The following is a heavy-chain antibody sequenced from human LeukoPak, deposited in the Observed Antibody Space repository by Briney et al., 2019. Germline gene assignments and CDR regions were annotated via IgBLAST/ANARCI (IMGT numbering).Heavy chain of an antibody. V-gene: IGHV3-49*02. CDR2: ASGFTL. Sequence: ASGFTLEYAASVKGRFTVSRDDSKNIAYLQMNSLEIEDTAVYYCTRVPDPWMRFDFWGQGTLVTVSS. J-gene: IGHJ4*02. D-gene: IGHD5-12*01. CDR3: TRVPDPWMRFDF.